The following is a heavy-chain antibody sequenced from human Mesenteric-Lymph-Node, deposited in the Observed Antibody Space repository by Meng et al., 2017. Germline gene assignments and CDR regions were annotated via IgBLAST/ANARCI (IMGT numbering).Heavy chain of an antibody. D-gene: IGHD3-22*01. CDR3: SRSWYYDSSGSRDALDV. J-gene: IGHJ3*01. Sequence: SETLSLTCTVSGGSISSYYWSWIRQSAGKGLEWIGSIYYSGSTYYNPSLKSRVTISLDTSKNQFSLKLNTVTAADTAVYYCSRSWYYDSSGSRDALDVWGQETMVTVSS. CDR1: GGSISSYY. CDR2: IYYSGST. V-gene: IGHV4-59*08.